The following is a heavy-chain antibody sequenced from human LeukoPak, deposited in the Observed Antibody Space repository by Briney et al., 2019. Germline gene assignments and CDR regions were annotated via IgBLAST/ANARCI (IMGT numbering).Heavy chain of an antibody. Sequence: SETLSLTCIVSGDSIRSDHFWGWIRQPPGKGLEWIGSIYHSGTTYYTPYLKSRVTISLDTSKNQFSLKVTSVTAADTAVYYCAREGYNFYGAQDYWGQGTLVTVSS. CDR2: IYHSGTT. CDR1: GDSIRSDHF. J-gene: IGHJ4*02. D-gene: IGHD5/OR15-5a*01. CDR3: AREGYNFYGAQDY. V-gene: IGHV4-38-2*02.